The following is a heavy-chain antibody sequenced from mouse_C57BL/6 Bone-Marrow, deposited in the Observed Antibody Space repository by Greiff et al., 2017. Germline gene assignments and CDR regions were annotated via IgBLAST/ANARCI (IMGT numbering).Heavy chain of an antibody. CDR1: GYTFTSYW. V-gene: IGHV1-7*01. CDR2: INPSSGYT. CDR3: ASKGYYFDY. J-gene: IGHJ2*01. Sequence: VHLVESGAELAKPGASVKLSCKASGYTFTSYWMHWVKQRPGQGLEWIGYINPSSGYTKYNQKFKDKATWTADKSSSTAYMQLSSLTYEDSAVYYCASKGYYFDYWGQGTTLTVSS.